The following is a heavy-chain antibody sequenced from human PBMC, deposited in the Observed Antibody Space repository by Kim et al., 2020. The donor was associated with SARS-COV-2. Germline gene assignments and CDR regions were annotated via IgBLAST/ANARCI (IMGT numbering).Heavy chain of an antibody. V-gene: IGHV3-13*04. D-gene: IGHD3-10*01. CDR2: IGTAGQT. J-gene: IGHJ6*02. CDR3: ARGLHLWLGVHV. CDR1: GFIFGGHD. Sequence: GGSLRLSCAASGFIFGGHDMHWVRRGTGGGLEWVSAIGTAGQTFYEDSVKGRFIISRENDKNTLYLQMDSLRAGDTAVYYCARGLHLWLGVHVWGQGTTVPVPS.